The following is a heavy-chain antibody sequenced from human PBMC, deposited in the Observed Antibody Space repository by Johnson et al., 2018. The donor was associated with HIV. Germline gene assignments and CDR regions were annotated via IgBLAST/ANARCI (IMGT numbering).Heavy chain of an antibody. CDR1: GFTVSSNY. CDR3: AREAAVADAFDI. J-gene: IGHJ3*02. Sequence: VQLVESGGGLVQPGRSLRLSCAASGFTVSSNYMSWVRQAPGKGLEWVSVIYSGGSTYYADSVKGRFTISRDNAKNTLYLQMNSLRAEDTAVYYCAREAAVADAFDIWGQGTMVTVSS. D-gene: IGHD6-19*01. CDR2: IYSGGST. V-gene: IGHV3-66*01.